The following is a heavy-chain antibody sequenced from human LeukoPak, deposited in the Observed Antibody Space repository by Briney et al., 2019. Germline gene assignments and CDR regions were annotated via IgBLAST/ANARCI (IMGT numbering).Heavy chain of an antibody. CDR1: GGSFSGYY. D-gene: IGHD3-3*01. V-gene: IGHV4-34*01. Sequence: NASETLSLTCAVYGGSFSGYYWSWIRQPPGKGLEWIGEINHSGSTNYNPSLKSRVTISVDTSKNQFSLKLSSVTAADTAVYYCARDRITIFGVVIMGFDYWGQGTLVTVSS. CDR3: ARDRITIFGVVIMGFDY. CDR2: INHSGST. J-gene: IGHJ4*02.